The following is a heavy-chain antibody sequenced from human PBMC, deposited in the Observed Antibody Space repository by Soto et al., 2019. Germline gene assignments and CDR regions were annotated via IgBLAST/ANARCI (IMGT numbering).Heavy chain of an antibody. D-gene: IGHD3-3*01. V-gene: IGHV3-7*05. Sequence: GGSLRLSCAASGFTFSSYWMSWVRQAPGKGLEWVANIKQDGSEKYYVDSVKGRFTISRDNAKNSLYLQMNSLRAEDTAVYYCARDRRIGVVTYYYYGMDVWGQGTTVTVSS. J-gene: IGHJ6*02. CDR3: ARDRRIGVVTYYYYGMDV. CDR1: GFTFSSYW. CDR2: IKQDGSEK.